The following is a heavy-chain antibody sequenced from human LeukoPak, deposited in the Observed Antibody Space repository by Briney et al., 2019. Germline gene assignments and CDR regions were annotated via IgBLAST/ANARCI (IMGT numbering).Heavy chain of an antibody. V-gene: IGHV3-7*01. J-gene: IGHJ3*02. CDR3: ASSLVGATWRDAFDI. D-gene: IGHD1-26*01. CDR1: GFTFSSYW. Sequence: GGSLRLSCATSGFTFSSYWMSWVRQAPGKGLEWVANIKQDGSEKYYVDSVKGRFTISRDNAKNSLYLQMNSLRAEDTAVYYCASSLVGATWRDAFDIWGQGTMVTVSS. CDR2: IKQDGSEK.